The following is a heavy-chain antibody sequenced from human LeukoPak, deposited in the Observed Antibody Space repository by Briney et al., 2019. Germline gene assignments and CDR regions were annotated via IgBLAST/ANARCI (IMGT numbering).Heavy chain of an antibody. Sequence: SETLSLTCAVYGGSFSGHYWSWIRQPPGKGLEWIGEINHSGSTNYNPSLKSRVTISVDTSKNQFSLKLSSVTAADTAVYYCARRVCSGRSCSPYKYYYYYYYMDVWGKGTTVTISS. D-gene: IGHD2-15*01. CDR1: GGSFSGHY. CDR2: INHSGST. J-gene: IGHJ6*03. V-gene: IGHV4-34*01. CDR3: ARRVCSGRSCSPYKYYYYYYYMDV.